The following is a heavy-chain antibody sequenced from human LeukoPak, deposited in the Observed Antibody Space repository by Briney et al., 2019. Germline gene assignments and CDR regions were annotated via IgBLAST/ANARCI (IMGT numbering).Heavy chain of an antibody. CDR3: ARDLYPEYYYYMDV. D-gene: IGHD2-8*01. CDR1: GGSISSYY. Sequence: PSETLSLTCTVSGGSISSYYWSWIRQPPGKGLEWIGYIYYSGSTNYNPSLKSRVTISVDTSRNQFSLKLSSVTAADTAVYYCARDLYPEYYYYMDVWGKGTTVTVSS. V-gene: IGHV4-59*01. J-gene: IGHJ6*03. CDR2: IYYSGST.